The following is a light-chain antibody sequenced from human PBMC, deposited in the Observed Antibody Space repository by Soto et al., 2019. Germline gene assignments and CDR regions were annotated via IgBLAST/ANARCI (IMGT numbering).Light chain of an antibody. Sequence: QSVLTQPASVSWSPGQSITISCTGTSSDVWSYNLVSWYQQHPGKAPKLRIYEVSKRPSGVSNRFSGSKSGNTASLTISGLQAEDEADYYCCSYAGSRTLYVFGTGTKLTVL. CDR3: CSYAGSRTLYV. V-gene: IGLV2-23*02. CDR1: SSDVWSYNL. J-gene: IGLJ1*01. CDR2: EVS.